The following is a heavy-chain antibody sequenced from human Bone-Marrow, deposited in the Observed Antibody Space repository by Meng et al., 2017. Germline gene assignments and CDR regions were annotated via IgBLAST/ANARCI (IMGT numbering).Heavy chain of an antibody. J-gene: IGHJ6*02. CDR3: ARDPYCSGGSCYSDDYYHYYGMDV. CDR1: GYTFTGYY. V-gene: IGHV1-2*02. D-gene: IGHD2-15*01. Sequence: ASVKVSCKASGYTFTGYYLHWVRQAPGQGLEWMGWINPNSGGTNYAQKFQGRVTMTRDTSISTAYMELSRLRSDDTAVYYCARDPYCSGGSCYSDDYYHYYGMDVWGQGTTVTVSS. CDR2: INPNSGGT.